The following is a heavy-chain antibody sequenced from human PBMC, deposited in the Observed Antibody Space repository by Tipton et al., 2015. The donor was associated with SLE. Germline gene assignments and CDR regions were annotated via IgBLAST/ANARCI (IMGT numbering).Heavy chain of an antibody. CDR3: AKTYSSSWYWFDP. J-gene: IGHJ5*02. Sequence: TLSLTCTVSGGSISSYYWSWIRQPPGKGLEWIGYIYCSGSTNYNPSLKSRVTISVDTSKNQFSLKLSSVTAADTAVYYCAKTYSSSWYWFDPWGQGTLVTVSS. CDR2: IYCSGST. V-gene: IGHV4-59*01. CDR1: GGSISSYY. D-gene: IGHD6-13*01.